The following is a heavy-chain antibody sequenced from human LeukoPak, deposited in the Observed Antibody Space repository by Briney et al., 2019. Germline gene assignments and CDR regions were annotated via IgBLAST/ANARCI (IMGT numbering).Heavy chain of an antibody. CDR1: GFTFSSYE. CDR2: ISSSGSTI. J-gene: IGHJ3*02. Sequence: PGGSLRLSCAASGFTFSSYEMNWVRQAPGKGLEWVSYISSSGSTICYADSVKGRFTISRDNAKNSLHLQMSSLRAEDTAVYYCARATSAAGRGFDIWGRGTVVTVSS. D-gene: IGHD6-13*01. CDR3: ARATSAAGRGFDI. V-gene: IGHV3-48*03.